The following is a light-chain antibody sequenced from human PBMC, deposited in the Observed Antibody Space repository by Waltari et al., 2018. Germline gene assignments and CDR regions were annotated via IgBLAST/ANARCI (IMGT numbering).Light chain of an antibody. Sequence: VVLTQSPVTLSLSPGETATLSCRASQTIGTYLAWYQHKLGQSPRLLLYDASTRATGIPAKFSGSGSGTDFTLTISGLEAEDSAIYYCQQRYNWPPLTFGGGTKVQTK. CDR1: QTIGTY. CDR3: QQRYNWPPLT. J-gene: IGKJ4*01. V-gene: IGKV3-11*01. CDR2: DAS.